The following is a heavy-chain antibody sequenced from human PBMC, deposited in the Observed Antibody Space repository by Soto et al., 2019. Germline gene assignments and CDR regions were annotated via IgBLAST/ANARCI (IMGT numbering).Heavy chain of an antibody. V-gene: IGHV1-69*01. CDR2: IIPIFGTA. J-gene: IGHJ5*02. Sequence: QVQLVQSGAEVKKPGSSVKVSCKASGGTFSSYAISWVRQAPGQGLEWMGGIIPIFGTANYAQKFQGRVTITADESTSTAYMELSSLRSEDTAVYYCAMDSMGYSGYESRGNWFDPWGQGTLVTVSS. CDR1: GGTFSSYA. D-gene: IGHD5-12*01. CDR3: AMDSMGYSGYESRGNWFDP.